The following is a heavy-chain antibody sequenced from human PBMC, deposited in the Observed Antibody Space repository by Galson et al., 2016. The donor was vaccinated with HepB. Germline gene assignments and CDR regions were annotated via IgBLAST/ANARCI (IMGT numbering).Heavy chain of an antibody. CDR2: ISSSSSDI. D-gene: IGHD5-18*01. CDR1: GFTFSSYS. CDR3: ASDTAMDPFDY. J-gene: IGHJ4*02. V-gene: IGHV3-21*04. Sequence: SLRLSCAASGFTFSSYSMNWVRQPPGKGLEWVSSISSSSSDIYYADSVKGRFTISRDNAKNSLYLQMNNLRAEDTAVYYCASDTAMDPFDYWGQGTLVTVSS.